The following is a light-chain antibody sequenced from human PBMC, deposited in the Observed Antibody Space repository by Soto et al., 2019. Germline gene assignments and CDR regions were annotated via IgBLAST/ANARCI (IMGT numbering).Light chain of an antibody. J-gene: IGLJ2*01. CDR1: SSNIGNNY. CDR2: ENN. V-gene: IGLV1-51*02. Sequence: QAVLTQPPSVSAAPGQTVTISCSGSSSNIGNNYLYWYQQLPGTAPKLLIYENNKRPSGLPDRFSGSKSGTSATLGITGLLTGDEADYYCGTWDSSLSADVVFGGGTKLTVL. CDR3: GTWDSSLSADVV.